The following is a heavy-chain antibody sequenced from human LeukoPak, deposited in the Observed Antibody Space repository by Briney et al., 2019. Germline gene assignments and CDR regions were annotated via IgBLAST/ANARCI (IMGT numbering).Heavy chain of an antibody. J-gene: IGHJ4*02. V-gene: IGHV4-30-2*01. CDR3: ARVGGGKGEYYFDY. CDR1: GGSISSGGYY. CDR2: IYHSGST. D-gene: IGHD1-26*01. Sequence: PSETLSLTCTVSGGSISSGGYYWSWIRQPPGKGLEWIGYIYHSGSTYYNPSLKSRVTISVDRSKNQFSLKLSSVTAADTAVYYCARVGGGKGEYYFDYWGQGTLVTVSS.